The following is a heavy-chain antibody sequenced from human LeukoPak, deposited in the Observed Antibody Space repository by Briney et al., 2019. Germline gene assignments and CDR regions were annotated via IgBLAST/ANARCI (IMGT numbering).Heavy chain of an antibody. D-gene: IGHD2-15*01. CDR1: GFTFSSYS. V-gene: IGHV3-21*01. CDR3: ASSYCSGGSCYAFDY. CDR2: ISKSSSYI. Sequence: GGSLRLSCAASGFTFSSYSMNWVRQAPGKGLEWVSCISKSSSYIDYADSVKGRFTISRDNAKNSLYLQMNSLRAEDTAVYYCASSYCSGGSCYAFDYWGQGTLVTVSS. J-gene: IGHJ4*02.